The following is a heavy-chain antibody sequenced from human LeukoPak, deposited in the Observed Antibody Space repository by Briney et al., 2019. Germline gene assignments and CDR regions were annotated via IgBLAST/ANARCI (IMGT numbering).Heavy chain of an antibody. CDR1: GGSLSSYY. J-gene: IGHJ3*01. CDR3: ARHYYGSGSSAFDV. Sequence: PSETLSLTCAVSGGSLSSYYWSWIRQPPGKGLEWIGYIYNSGTTNYNPSLKSRVTISVDTSKNRFSLRLTSVTAADTATYYCARHYYGSGSSAFDVWGQGTMVIVSS. CDR2: IYNSGTT. V-gene: IGHV4-59*08. D-gene: IGHD3-10*01.